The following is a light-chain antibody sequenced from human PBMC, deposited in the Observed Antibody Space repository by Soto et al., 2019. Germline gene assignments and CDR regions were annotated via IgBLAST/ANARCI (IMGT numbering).Light chain of an antibody. CDR2: EVV. Sequence: QSVLTQPPSASGSPGQSVTISCTGTKNDIGVYDFVSWYLHHPGKAHRLIIYEVVQRPSGVPDRFSGSKSGNTASLTVSGLQAADEADYFCKSYAGSNTYVFGSGTKVTVL. J-gene: IGLJ1*01. V-gene: IGLV2-8*01. CDR1: KNDIGVYDF. CDR3: KSYAGSNTYV.